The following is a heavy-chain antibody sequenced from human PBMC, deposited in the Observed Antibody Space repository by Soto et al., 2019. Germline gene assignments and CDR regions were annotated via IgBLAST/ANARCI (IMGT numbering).Heavy chain of an antibody. D-gene: IGHD3-9*01. V-gene: IGHV4-39*01. CDR3: ARRLYDILTGFNWFDP. CDR2: IYYSGST. CDR1: GGSISSSSYY. J-gene: IGHJ5*02. Sequence: SETLSLTCTVSGGSISSSSYYWGWIRQPPGKGLEWIGSIYYSGSTYYNPSLKSRVTISVDTSKNQFSLKLSSVTAADTAVYYCARRLYDILTGFNWFDPWGQGTLVTVSS.